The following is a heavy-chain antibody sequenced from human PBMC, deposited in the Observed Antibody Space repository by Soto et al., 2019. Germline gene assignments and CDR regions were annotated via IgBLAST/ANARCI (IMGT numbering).Heavy chain of an antibody. J-gene: IGHJ4*02. CDR2: INHSGST. CDR3: ARDKITGLFDS. CDR1: GGYFSDYY. Sequence: PSETLSLTCAVYGGYFSDYYWPWILQPPGTGLEWIGEINHSGSTNYNPSLKSRVTISVDTSKNQFSLKLTSVTAADTAVYYCARDKITGLFDSWGQGTLVTVS. D-gene: IGHD2-8*02. V-gene: IGHV4-34*01.